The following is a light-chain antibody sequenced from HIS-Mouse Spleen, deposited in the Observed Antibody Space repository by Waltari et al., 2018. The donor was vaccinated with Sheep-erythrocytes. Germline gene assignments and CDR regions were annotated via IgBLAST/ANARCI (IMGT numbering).Light chain of an antibody. Sequence: SYELTQPPSVSVSPGQTASITCSGDKLGDKYACWYQQQPGQSPVLVIYQSSKRPSGIPERFSGSNSGNTATLTISGTQAMDEADYYCQAWDSSTAVVFGGGTKLTVL. V-gene: IGLV3-1*01. CDR1: KLGDKY. CDR2: QSS. CDR3: QAWDSSTAVV. J-gene: IGLJ2*01.